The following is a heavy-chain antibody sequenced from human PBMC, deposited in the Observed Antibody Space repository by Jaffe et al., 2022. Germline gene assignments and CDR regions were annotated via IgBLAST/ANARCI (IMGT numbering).Heavy chain of an antibody. CDR3: ALIPAATYYFDY. CDR2: ISGSGGST. CDR1: GFTFSSYA. J-gene: IGHJ4*02. D-gene: IGHD2-2*01. V-gene: IGHV3-23*01. Sequence: EVQLLESGGGLVQPGGSLRLSCAASGFTFSSYAMSWVRQAPGKGLEWVSAISGSGGSTYYADSVKGRFTISRDNSKNTLYLQMNSLRAEDTAVYYCALIPAATYYFDYWGQGTLVTVSS.